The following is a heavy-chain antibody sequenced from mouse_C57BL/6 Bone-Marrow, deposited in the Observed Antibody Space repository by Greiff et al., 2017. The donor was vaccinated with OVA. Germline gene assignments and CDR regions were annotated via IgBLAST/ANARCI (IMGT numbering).Heavy chain of an antibody. CDR3: GGLYYGSRGGWFAY. CDR2: INPGSGGT. D-gene: IGHD1-1*01. Sequence: QVQLQQSGAELVRPGPSVKVSCKASGYAFTNYLIEWVKQRPGQGLEWIGVINPGSGGTNYNEKYKAKATLTADKTSSTAYMQLSSLTSEDSAVYFCGGLYYGSRGGWFAYWGQGTLVTVSA. CDR1: GYAFTNYL. V-gene: IGHV1-54*01. J-gene: IGHJ3*01.